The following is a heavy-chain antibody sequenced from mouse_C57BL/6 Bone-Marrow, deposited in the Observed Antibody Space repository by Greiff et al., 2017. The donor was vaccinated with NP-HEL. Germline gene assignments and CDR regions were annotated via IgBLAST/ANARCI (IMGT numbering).Heavy chain of an antibody. CDR1: GYTFTDYY. V-gene: IGHV1-76*01. CDR3: ASTAY. J-gene: IGHJ3*01. Sequence: VMLVESGAELVRPGASVKLSCKASGYTFTDYYINWVKQRPGQGLEWIARIYPGSGNTYYNEKFKGKAALTAEKSSSTAYMQLSSLTSEDAAVYFCASTAYWGQGTLVTVSA. CDR2: IYPGSGNT.